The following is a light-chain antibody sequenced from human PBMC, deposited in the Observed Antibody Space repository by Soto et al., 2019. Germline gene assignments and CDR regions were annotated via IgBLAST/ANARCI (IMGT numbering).Light chain of an antibody. CDR3: QHYDNPPVT. J-gene: IGKJ4*01. Sequence: DIKMAQSGDSLAAGGGDRITITCRASQNINKWLAWYQQKPGKAPKLLIYDASDLETGVPSRFSGSGSGTDFTFTINSLQPEDIATYYCQHYDNPPVTFGGGTKVDIK. V-gene: IGKV1-33*01. CDR1: QNINKW. CDR2: DAS.